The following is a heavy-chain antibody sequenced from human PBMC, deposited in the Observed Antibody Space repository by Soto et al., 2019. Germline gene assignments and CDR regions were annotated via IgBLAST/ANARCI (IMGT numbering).Heavy chain of an antibody. CDR2: IIPIFGTA. CDR1: RGTFSSYA. J-gene: IGHJ6*02. D-gene: IGHD4-17*01. Sequence: ASAKVSCKASRGTFSSYAISWVRQAPGQGLEWMGGIIPIFGTANYAQKFQGRVTITADESTSTAYMELSSLRSEDTAVYYCARDLAATVTTKGNYGMDVWGQGTTVTVSS. V-gene: IGHV1-69*13. CDR3: ARDLAATVTTKGNYGMDV.